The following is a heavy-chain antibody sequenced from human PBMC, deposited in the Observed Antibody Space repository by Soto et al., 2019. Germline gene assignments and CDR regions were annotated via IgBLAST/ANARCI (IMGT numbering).Heavy chain of an antibody. CDR1: GGSISSSSYY. V-gene: IGHV4-39*01. D-gene: IGHD6-13*01. CDR3: ARRGYSSSWYFAVGYFDL. CDR2: IYYSGST. Sequence: QLQLQESGPGLVKPSETLSLTCTVSGGSISSSSYYWGWIRQPPGKGLEWIGSIYYSGSTYYNPSLKSRVTISVDTSKNQFSLKLSSVTAADTAVYYCARRGYSSSWYFAVGYFDLWGRGTLVTVSS. J-gene: IGHJ2*01.